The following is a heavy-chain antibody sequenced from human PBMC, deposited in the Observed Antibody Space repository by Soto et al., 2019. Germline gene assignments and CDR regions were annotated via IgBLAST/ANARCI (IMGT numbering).Heavy chain of an antibody. CDR3: AKEISRRAAGRFDY. D-gene: IGHD6-13*01. V-gene: IGHV3-23*01. CDR2: ISGSGGST. J-gene: IGHJ4*02. CDR1: GFTFSSYA. Sequence: PGESLKISCAASGFTFSSYAMSWVRQAPGKGLEWVSAISGSGGSTYYADSVKGRFTISRDNSKNTLYLQMNSLRAEDTAVYYCAKEISRRAAGRFDYWGQGTLVTVSS.